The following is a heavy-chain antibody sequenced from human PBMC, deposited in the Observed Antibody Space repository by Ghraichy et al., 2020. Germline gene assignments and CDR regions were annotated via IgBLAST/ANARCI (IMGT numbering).Heavy chain of an antibody. D-gene: IGHD3-10*01. CDR1: GFPLRNYW. Sequence: GESLNISCAASGFPLRNYWMHWVRQAPGQGLGWVSRINSDETITTYADSVKGRFTSSRDNSKNTLYLQRDSLRVDDTAVYYCGREFYSYGSGTTWFDPWGHGTLVTVSS. V-gene: IGHV3-74*01. CDR2: INSDETIT. J-gene: IGHJ5*02. CDR3: GREFYSYGSGTTWFDP.